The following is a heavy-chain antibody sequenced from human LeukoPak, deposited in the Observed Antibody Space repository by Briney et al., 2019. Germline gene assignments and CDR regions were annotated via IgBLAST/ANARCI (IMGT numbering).Heavy chain of an antibody. CDR3: ARGRVSSSTWYSTHYYYFYMDV. D-gene: IGHD1-1*01. CDR2: VDHTGST. J-gene: IGHJ6*03. V-gene: IGHV4-59*01. Sequence: ASETLSLTCTVSDDSITMYYWTWIRQPPGKGLEWIGYVDHTGSTKFNPSLNGRVSISRDTSNNFFSLRLRSVTAADTAVYFCARGRVSSSTWYSTHYYYFYMDVWGKGTTVTVSS. CDR1: DDSITMYY.